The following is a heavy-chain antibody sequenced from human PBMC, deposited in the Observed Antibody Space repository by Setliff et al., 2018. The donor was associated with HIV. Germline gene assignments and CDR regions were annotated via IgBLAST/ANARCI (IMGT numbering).Heavy chain of an antibody. CDR1: GGTFTSYV. Sequence: VASVKVSCKTSGGTFTSYVISWVRQAPGQGLEWMGGIIPILGIASYSQKFQGRVTITADKSTSTAYMELSSLRSEDTAMYYCSRCTYYYDSSGYSGTVGAFDIWGQGTMVTVSS. CDR2: IIPILGIA. D-gene: IGHD3-22*01. CDR3: SRCTYYYDSSGYSGTVGAFDI. J-gene: IGHJ3*02. V-gene: IGHV1-69*10.